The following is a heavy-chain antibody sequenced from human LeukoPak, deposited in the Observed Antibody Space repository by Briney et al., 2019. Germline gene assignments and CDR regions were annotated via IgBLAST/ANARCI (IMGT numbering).Heavy chain of an antibody. CDR3: ARARDYVWGSYRRDYYMDV. CDR2: MSSSGSTI. Sequence: GGSLRLSCAASGFTFSDYYMSWIRQAPGKGLEWVSYMSSSGSTIYYADSVKGRFTISRDNAKNSLYLQMNSLRAEDTAVYYCARARDYVWGSYRRDYYMDVWGKGTTVTISS. CDR1: GFTFSDYY. D-gene: IGHD3-16*02. V-gene: IGHV3-11*04. J-gene: IGHJ6*03.